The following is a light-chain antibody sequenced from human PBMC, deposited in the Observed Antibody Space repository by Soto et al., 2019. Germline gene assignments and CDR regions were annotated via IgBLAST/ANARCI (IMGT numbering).Light chain of an antibody. CDR3: QQYNNWPLT. CDR2: GAS. V-gene: IGKV3-15*01. J-gene: IGKJ4*01. CDR1: QSVGSN. Sequence: EIVMTQSPPTLSLSPGERATLSCRASQSVGSNLAWYQQKPGQAPRLLIYGASTRATGIPARFSGSGSGTEFTLTISSLQSEDFAVYYCQQYNNWPLTFGGGTKVDIK.